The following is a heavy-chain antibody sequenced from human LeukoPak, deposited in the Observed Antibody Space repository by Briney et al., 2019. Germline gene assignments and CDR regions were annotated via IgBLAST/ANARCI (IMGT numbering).Heavy chain of an antibody. J-gene: IGHJ6*02. CDR3: ARGAAVGATRHYYYYYGMDV. V-gene: IGHV4-59*12. CDR1: GGSISSYY. Sequence: SETLSLTCTVSGGSISSYYWSWIRQPPGKGLEWIGYIYYSGSTNYNPSLKSRVTISVDTSKNQFSLKLSSVTAADTAVYYCARGAAVGATRHYYYYYGMDVWGQGTTVTVSS. D-gene: IGHD1-26*01. CDR2: IYYSGST.